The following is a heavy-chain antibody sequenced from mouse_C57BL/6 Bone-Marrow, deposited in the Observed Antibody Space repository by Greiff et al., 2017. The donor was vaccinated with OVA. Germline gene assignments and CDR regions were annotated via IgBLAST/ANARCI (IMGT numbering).Heavy chain of an antibody. CDR3: ARHYYGSSLGD. D-gene: IGHD1-1*01. V-gene: IGHV5-6*02. J-gene: IGHJ2*01. CDR2: ISSGGSYT. Sequence: EVKLEESGGDLVKPGGSLKLSCAASGFTFSSYGMSWVRQTPDKRLEWVATISSGGSYTYYPDSVKGRFTISRDNAKNTLYLQMSSLKSEDTAMYYCARHYYGSSLGDWGQGTTLTVSS. CDR1: GFTFSSYG.